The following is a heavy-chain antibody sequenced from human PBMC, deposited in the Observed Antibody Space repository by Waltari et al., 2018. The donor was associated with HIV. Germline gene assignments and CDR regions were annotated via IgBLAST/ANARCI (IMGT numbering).Heavy chain of an antibody. D-gene: IGHD2-2*01. J-gene: IGHJ4*02. CDR3: ARDPQYCSSTSCSYYFDY. CDR1: GFTFSNYA. CDR2: ISYDGSNK. Sequence: QVQLVESGGGVVQPGRSLRLSCAASGFTFSNYAMHWVRQAPGKGLEWVAVISYDGSNKYYADSVKGRFTISRDNSKNTLYLQMNSLRAEDTAVYYCARDPQYCSSTSCSYYFDYWGQGTLVTVS. V-gene: IGHV3-30-3*01.